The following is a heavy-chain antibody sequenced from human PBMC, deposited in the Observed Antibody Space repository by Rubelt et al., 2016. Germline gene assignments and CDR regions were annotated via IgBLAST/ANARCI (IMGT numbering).Heavy chain of an antibody. CDR1: GGSFSGYY. J-gene: IGHJ4*02. Sequence: QVQLQQWGAGLLKPSETLSLTCAVYGGSFSGYYWSWIRQPPGKGLEWIGEINHSGSTIYNPSLTSRVTISGDTSKNQFYLKLSSMTAADTAVYYCAREWGYCSGGSCYGGTFNYWDQGTLVTVSS. D-gene: IGHD2-15*01. V-gene: IGHV4-34*01. CDR3: AREWGYCSGGSCYGGTFNY. CDR2: INHSGST.